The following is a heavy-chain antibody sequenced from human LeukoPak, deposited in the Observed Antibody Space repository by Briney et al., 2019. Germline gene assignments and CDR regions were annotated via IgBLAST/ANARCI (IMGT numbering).Heavy chain of an antibody. CDR2: IYSSGNT. Sequence: PSETLSLTCTVSGGSISGYYWNWIRQPPGKGREWIANIYSSGNTLYNSSLKSRVAISVDTSKNQFSLKLSSVTAADTAVYYCARELGTYYNAYDYWGQGTLVTVSS. CDR3: ARELGTYYNAYDY. J-gene: IGHJ4*02. D-gene: IGHD3-10*01. V-gene: IGHV4-59*01. CDR1: GGSISGYY.